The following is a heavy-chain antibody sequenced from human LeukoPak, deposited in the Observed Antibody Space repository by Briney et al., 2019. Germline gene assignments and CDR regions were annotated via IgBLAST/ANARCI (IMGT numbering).Heavy chain of an antibody. J-gene: IGHJ4*02. CDR1: GFTFSSYS. D-gene: IGHD5-18*01. CDR3: ARWDDTSSYCSFSDFDY. V-gene: IGHV3-21*01. CDR2: ISSSSSYI. Sequence: GGSLRLSCAASGFTFSSYSMNWVRQAPGKGLEWVSSISSSSSYIYYADSVKGRFTISRDNAKNSLYLQMNSLRAEDTAVYYCARWDDTSSYCSFSDFDYWGQGTLVTVSS.